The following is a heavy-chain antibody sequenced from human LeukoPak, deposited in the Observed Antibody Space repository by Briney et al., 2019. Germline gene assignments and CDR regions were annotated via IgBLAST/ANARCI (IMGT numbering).Heavy chain of an antibody. J-gene: IGHJ4*02. V-gene: IGHV1-46*01. Sequence: ASVKVSCKASGYTFTSYYMHWVRQAHGQGLEWMGIINPSGGSTSYAQKFQGRVTMTRDTSTSTVYMELSSLRSEDTAVYYCARVAGCGSYTASEDYWGQGTLVTVSS. CDR2: INPSGGST. D-gene: IGHD1-26*01. CDR3: ARVAGCGSYTASEDY. CDR1: GYTFTSYY.